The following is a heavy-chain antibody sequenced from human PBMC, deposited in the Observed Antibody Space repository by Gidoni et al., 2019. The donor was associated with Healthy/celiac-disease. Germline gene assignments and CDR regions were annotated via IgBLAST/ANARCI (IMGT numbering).Heavy chain of an antibody. CDR3: ARSRLVGRAFDI. CDR1: GGSFSGYY. CDR2: INHSGST. D-gene: IGHD2-15*01. Sequence: QVQLQQWGAGLLKPSETLSLTCAVYGGSFSGYYWSWIRQPPGKGLEWIGEINHSGSTNYNPSLKSRVTISVDTSKNQFSLKLSSVTAADTAVYYCARSRLVGRAFDIWGQGTMVTVSS. J-gene: IGHJ3*02. V-gene: IGHV4-34*01.